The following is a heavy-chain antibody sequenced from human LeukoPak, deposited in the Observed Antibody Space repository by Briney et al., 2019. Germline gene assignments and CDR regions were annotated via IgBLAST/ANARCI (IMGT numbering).Heavy chain of an antibody. Sequence: SETLSLTCTVSGGSISSYYWSWIRQPPGKGLEWIGYIYYSGSTNYNPSLKSRVTISVDTSKNQFSLKLSSVTAADTAVYYCARGRGYCSGGSCYIYYFDYWGQGTLVTVSS. CDR1: GGSISSYY. CDR2: IYYSGST. CDR3: ARGRGYCSGGSCYIYYFDY. J-gene: IGHJ4*02. V-gene: IGHV4-59*01. D-gene: IGHD2-15*01.